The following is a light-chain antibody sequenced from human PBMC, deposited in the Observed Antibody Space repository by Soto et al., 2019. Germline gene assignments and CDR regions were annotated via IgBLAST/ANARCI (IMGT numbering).Light chain of an antibody. J-gene: IGKJ3*01. Sequence: EIVLTQSPATLSLSPWERVTLSCRASQNVSTYLAWYQQKPGQAPRLLIYDASNRATGIPARFSGSGSGTDFTLTISRLEPEDSAVYYCQQRTNWLTFGPGTKVDIK. CDR1: QNVSTY. CDR2: DAS. V-gene: IGKV3-11*01. CDR3: QQRTNWLT.